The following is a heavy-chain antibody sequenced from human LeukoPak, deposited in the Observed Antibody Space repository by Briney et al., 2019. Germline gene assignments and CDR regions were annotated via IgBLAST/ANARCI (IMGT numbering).Heavy chain of an antibody. D-gene: IGHD3-9*01. CDR1: GGTFSSYA. CDR2: IIPIFGTA. J-gene: IGHJ4*02. V-gene: IGHV1-69*13. Sequence: ASVKISCKASGGTFSSYAISWVREAPGQGLEWMGGIIPIFGTANYAQKFQGRVTITADESTSTAYMELSSLRSEDTAVYYCARHEGRYFDWLSTIYDYWGQGTLVTVSS. CDR3: ARHEGRYFDWLSTIYDY.